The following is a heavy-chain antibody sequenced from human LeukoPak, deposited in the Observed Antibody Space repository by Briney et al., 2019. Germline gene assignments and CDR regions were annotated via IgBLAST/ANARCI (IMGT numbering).Heavy chain of an antibody. CDR3: AREQDDRYYYYMDV. J-gene: IGHJ6*03. CDR1: GFTVSSSY. Sequence: PGGSLRLSCAVSGFTVSSSYMSWVRQAPGKGLEWVSVVYRGATTYYADPVKGRFTISRDNSKNTLYLQMNSLRAEDTAVYYCAREQDDRYYYYMDVWGKGTTVTISS. D-gene: IGHD3-22*01. CDR2: VYRGATT. V-gene: IGHV3-53*01.